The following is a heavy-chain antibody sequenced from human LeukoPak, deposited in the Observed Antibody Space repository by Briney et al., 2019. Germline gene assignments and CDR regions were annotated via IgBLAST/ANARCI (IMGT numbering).Heavy chain of an antibody. V-gene: IGHV1-46*01. J-gene: IGHJ6*03. CDR1: GYTFTSYY. CDR2: INPSGGST. CDR3: ARGPYGSSEIYYYYYYMDV. Sequence: ASVKVSCKASGYTFTSYYMHWVRQAPGQGLEWMGIINPSGGSTSYAQKFQGRVTMTRDTSISTAYMELSRLRSDDTAVYYCARGPYGSSEIYYYYYYMDVWGKGTTVTISS. D-gene: IGHD6-6*01.